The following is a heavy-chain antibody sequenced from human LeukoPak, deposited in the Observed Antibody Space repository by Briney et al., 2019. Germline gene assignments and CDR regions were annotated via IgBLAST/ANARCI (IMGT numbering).Heavy chain of an antibody. CDR1: RFTFSSYW. Sequence: GGSLRLSCAASRFTFSSYWMSWVRQAPGKGLEWVANIKQDGSEKYYVDSVKGRFTISRDNAKDTLYLHMNSLTAEDTAVYYCARGAKWAYYFDYWGQGTLVTVSS. D-gene: IGHD1-26*01. J-gene: IGHJ4*02. V-gene: IGHV3-7*01. CDR2: IKQDGSEK. CDR3: ARGAKWAYYFDY.